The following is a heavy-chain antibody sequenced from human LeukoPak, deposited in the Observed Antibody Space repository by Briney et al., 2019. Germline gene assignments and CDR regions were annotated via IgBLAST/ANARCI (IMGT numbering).Heavy chain of an antibody. D-gene: IGHD2-2*01. CDR1: GFTFSDFY. CDR2: IGGSSRYR. J-gene: IGHJ4*02. V-gene: IGHV3-11*05. Sequence: PGGSLRLSCAASGFTFSDFYMSWLREAPGKGLEWVSHIGGSSRYRNYADSVRGRFTISRDGAKTSVYLQMDGLRAEDTAVYYCARETPGYCSSTSCYEDYWGQGTLVTVSS. CDR3: ARETPGYCSSTSCYEDY.